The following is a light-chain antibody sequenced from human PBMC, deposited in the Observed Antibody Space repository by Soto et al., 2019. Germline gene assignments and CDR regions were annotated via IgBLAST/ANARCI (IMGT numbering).Light chain of an antibody. V-gene: IGKV3-20*01. CDR3: QQYSTSPLT. CDR2: GAS. CDR1: QSVRSSH. J-gene: IGKJ4*01. Sequence: IVLTQSPGTLSLSPGERATLSCRASQSVRSSHLAWHQQMPGQAPRLLIYGASSRATGIPDRFSGSGSGTDFTLTISRLEPEDFAVYYCQQYSTSPLTFGGGTQLDIK.